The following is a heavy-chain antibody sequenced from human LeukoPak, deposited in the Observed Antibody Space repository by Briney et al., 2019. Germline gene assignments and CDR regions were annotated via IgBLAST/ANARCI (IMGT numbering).Heavy chain of an antibody. CDR3: ARARDGHINNWFDP. D-gene: IGHD5-24*01. CDR2: IYYSGST. Sequence: PSETLSLTCTVSGGSINSYYWSWIRQPPGKGLEWIGYIYYSGSTEYNPSLKSRVTISVDTSKHQFSLKMSSVTAADTAVYYCARARDGHINNWFDPWGQGTLVTVSS. CDR1: GGSINSYY. V-gene: IGHV4-59*01. J-gene: IGHJ5*02.